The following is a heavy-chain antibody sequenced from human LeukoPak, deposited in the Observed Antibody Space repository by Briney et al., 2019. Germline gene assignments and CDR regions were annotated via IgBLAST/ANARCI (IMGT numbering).Heavy chain of an antibody. D-gene: IGHD3-9*01. CDR1: GFTFNNYA. J-gene: IGHJ6*02. Sequence: GGSLRLSCAASGFTFNNYAMSWVRQAPGKGLEWVSVVSGTGGSLYYAGSVEGRFTISRDNSKNTLYLQMNRLRAEDTAIYFCAKLTGIYHLFPMEVWGQGTTVTVSS. CDR2: VSGTGGSL. V-gene: IGHV3-23*01. CDR3: AKLTGIYHLFPMEV.